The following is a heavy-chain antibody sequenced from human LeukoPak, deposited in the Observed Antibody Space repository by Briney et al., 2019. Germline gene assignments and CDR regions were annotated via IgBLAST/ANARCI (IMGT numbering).Heavy chain of an antibody. CDR2: IYPGDSDT. CDR3: ARRERKQGTYYYYYGMDV. CDR1: GYSFTTFW. Sequence: GESLKISCKGSGYSFTTFWAGWVRQMPGKGLEWMGLIYPGDSDTRYSPSFQGQVTISADKSISTAYLQWSSLKASDTAIYYCARRERKQGTYYYYYGMDVWGQGTTVIVSS. J-gene: IGHJ6*02. V-gene: IGHV5-51*01.